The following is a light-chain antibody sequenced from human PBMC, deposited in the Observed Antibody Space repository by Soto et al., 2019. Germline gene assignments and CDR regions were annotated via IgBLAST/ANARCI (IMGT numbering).Light chain of an antibody. Sequence: DIQMTQSPSTLSASVGDRVTITCRASQSINSWLAWYQQKPGKAPKLLIYHASSLESGVPSRFSGSASGTEFTLTISSMQPDDFATYYCQQYNSQSRTFGQGTKVEIK. J-gene: IGKJ1*01. CDR2: HAS. CDR3: QQYNSQSRT. CDR1: QSINSW. V-gene: IGKV1-5*01.